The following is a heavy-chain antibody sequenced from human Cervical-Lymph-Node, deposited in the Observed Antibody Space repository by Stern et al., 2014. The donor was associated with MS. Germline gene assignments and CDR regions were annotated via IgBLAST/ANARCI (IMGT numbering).Heavy chain of an antibody. CDR2: IDWDDHK. D-gene: IGHD2-8*02. V-gene: IGHV2-70*04. J-gene: IGHJ3*02. CDR3: ARIQAGGGAFDI. Sequence: QITLKESGPALVKPTQTLTLTCTFSGFSLSTSGMRVSWIRQPPGRALEWLARIDWDDHKYYTTSLKTRLTISKDSSKNLVVLTMTNMDPVDTATYYCARIQAGGGAFDIWGQGTMVTVSS. CDR1: GFSLSTSGMR.